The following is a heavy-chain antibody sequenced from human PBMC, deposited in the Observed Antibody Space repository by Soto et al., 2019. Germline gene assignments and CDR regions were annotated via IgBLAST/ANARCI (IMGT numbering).Heavy chain of an antibody. V-gene: IGHV3-53*01. CDR2: FYSGGDT. CDR1: GFTVNTKH. D-gene: IGHD6-6*01. CDR3: VGAMGSGSSAGVY. Sequence: EVELVESGGGLIQPGGSLRLSCAASGFTVNTKHMSWVRQAPGKGLEWVSVFYSGGDTNYADSVKGRFTISRDSAKNTLYLYMNSQRVDDTALYYCVGAMGSGSSAGVYWGQGTLVTVSS. J-gene: IGHJ4*02.